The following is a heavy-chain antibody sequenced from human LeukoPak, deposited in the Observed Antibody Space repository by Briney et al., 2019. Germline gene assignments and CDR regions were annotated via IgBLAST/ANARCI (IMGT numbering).Heavy chain of an antibody. CDR1: GSTLSSYA. J-gene: IGHJ4*02. D-gene: IGHD2-2*01. Sequence: RSLRLSCAASGSTLSSYAMHWVRQAPGKGLEWVAVISYDGSNKFYADSVKGRFTISRDNSKNTLYLQMNSLRAEDTAVYYCARMYCSRTSCHDSTRALFDYWGQGTLVTVSS. CDR2: ISYDGSNK. V-gene: IGHV3-30*04. CDR3: ARMYCSRTSCHDSTRALFDY.